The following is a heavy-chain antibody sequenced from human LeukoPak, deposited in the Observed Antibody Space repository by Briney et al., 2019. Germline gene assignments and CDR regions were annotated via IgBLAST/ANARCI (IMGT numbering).Heavy chain of an antibody. Sequence: PSETLSLTCTVSGDSISSGDYYWSWIRQPAGKGLEWIGRIYTSGSTNYNPSLKSRVTISVDTSKNQFSLKLSSVTAADTAVYYCARGRYGDYLDWFDPWGQGTLVTVSS. CDR2: IYTSGST. J-gene: IGHJ5*02. V-gene: IGHV4-61*02. D-gene: IGHD4-17*01. CDR1: GDSISSGDYY. CDR3: ARGRYGDYLDWFDP.